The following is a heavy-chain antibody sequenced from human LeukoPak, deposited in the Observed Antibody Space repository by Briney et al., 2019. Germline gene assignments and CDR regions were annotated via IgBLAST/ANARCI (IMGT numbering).Heavy chain of an antibody. CDR3: ASYGANDAFDI. D-gene: IGHD4-17*01. CDR2: INPNSSGT. Sequence: GASVKVPCKASGYTFTGYYMHWVRQAPAQGLDWMGWINPNSSGTNYAQKSQGRVTMTRDTSISTAYMELSRRRSDDTAVYYCASYGANDAFDIWGQGTMVTVSS. V-gene: IGHV1-2*02. J-gene: IGHJ3*02. CDR1: GYTFTGYY.